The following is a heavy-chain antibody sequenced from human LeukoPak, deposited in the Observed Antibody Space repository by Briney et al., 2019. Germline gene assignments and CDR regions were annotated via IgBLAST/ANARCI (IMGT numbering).Heavy chain of an antibody. Sequence: ASVKVSCKTSGYTITTYYIHWVRQAPGQGLEWMGSIYCSDGSTIYGQKFQGRVTITRDTSTSTVYMDLSGLRSKDTAVYYCARDWELTYWGQGTLVTVSS. V-gene: IGHV1-46*01. D-gene: IGHD1-7*01. CDR3: ARDWELTY. CDR2: IYCSDGST. CDR1: GYTITTYY. J-gene: IGHJ4*02.